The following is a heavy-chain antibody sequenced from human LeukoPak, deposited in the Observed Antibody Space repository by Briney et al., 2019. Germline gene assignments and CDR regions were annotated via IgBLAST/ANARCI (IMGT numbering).Heavy chain of an antibody. J-gene: IGHJ6*03. CDR1: GFTVSSNY. CDR3: ARVRGDTAVVTGDYYYYMDV. Sequence: GGSLRLSCAASGFTVSSNYMTWVRQAPGKGLEWVSVIYSGGSTYYADSVKGRFTISRDNSKNTLYLQMNSLRAADTAVYYCARVRGDTAVVTGDYYYYMDVWGKGTTVTVSS. V-gene: IGHV3-53*01. D-gene: IGHD5-18*01. CDR2: IYSGGST.